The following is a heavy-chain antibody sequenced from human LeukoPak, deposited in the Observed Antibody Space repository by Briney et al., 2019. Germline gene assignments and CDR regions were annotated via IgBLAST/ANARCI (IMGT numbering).Heavy chain of an antibody. CDR1: GGSISSHY. CDR2: IYYSGST. V-gene: IGHV4-59*11. J-gene: IGHJ4*02. Sequence: SETLSLTCTVSGGSISSHYWSWIRQPPGKGLEWIGYIYYSGSTNYNPSLKSRVTISVDTSKNQFSLKLSSVTAADTAVYYCARGGSFLSGWGQGTLVTVSS. CDR3: ARGGSFLSG. D-gene: IGHD1-26*01.